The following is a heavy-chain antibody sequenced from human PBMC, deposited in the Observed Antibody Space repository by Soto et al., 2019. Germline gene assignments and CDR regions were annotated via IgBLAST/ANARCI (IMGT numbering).Heavy chain of an antibody. V-gene: IGHV1-2*02. J-gene: IGHJ6*02. CDR3: ARDQGLLWPQDYYYYGMDV. CDR2: INPNSGGT. CDR1: GYTFTAYY. Sequence: ASVKVSCKASGYTFTAYYMHWVRQTPGQGLEWMGWINPNSGGTNYAQKFQGKVTMTRDTSISTAYMELSRLRSDDTAVYYCARDQGLLWPQDYYYYGMDVWGQGTTVTASS. D-gene: IGHD3-10*01.